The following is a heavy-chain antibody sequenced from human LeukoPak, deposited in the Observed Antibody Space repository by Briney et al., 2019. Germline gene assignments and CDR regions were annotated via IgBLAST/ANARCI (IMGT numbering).Heavy chain of an antibody. CDR2: IYSSGST. D-gene: IGHD1-26*01. V-gene: IGHV4-38-2*02. Sequence: SETLSLTCTVSGYSFSSDYYWAWIRQPAGKGLEWIGRIYSSGSTNQNPSLKRRVTISVDTSKNQFSLKLSSVTAADTALYYCARAVGHSGSYPDAFDIWGQGTMVTVSS. J-gene: IGHJ3*02. CDR3: ARAVGHSGSYPDAFDI. CDR1: GYSFSSDYY.